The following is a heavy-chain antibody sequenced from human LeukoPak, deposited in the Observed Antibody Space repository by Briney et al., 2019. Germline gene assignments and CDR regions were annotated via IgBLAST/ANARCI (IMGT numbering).Heavy chain of an antibody. CDR2: IKQDGSDK. D-gene: IGHD6-19*01. CDR3: ARGTYSSGWYPDYFDY. J-gene: IGHJ4*02. Sequence: GGSLRLSCVASGFTFSDYWMSWVRQAPGKGLEWVADIKQDGSDKYYADSMKGRFTISRDNAKDSLYLQMNSLRAEDTAVYFCARGTYSSGWYPDYFDYWGQGTLVTVSS. V-gene: IGHV3-7*03. CDR1: GFTFSDYW.